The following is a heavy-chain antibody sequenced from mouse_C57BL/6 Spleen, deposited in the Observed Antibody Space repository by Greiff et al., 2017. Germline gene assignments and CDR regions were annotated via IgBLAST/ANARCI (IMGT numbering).Heavy chain of an antibody. D-gene: IGHD4-1*01. V-gene: IGHV1-18*01. CDR1: GYTFTDYN. J-gene: IGHJ1*03. CDR3: ARGDWVWYFDV. Sequence: EVQLQQSGPELVKPGASVKIPCKASGYTFTDYNMDWVKQSHGKSLEWIGDINPNNGGTIYNQKFKGKATLTVDKSSSTAYMELRSLTSEDTAVYYCARGDWVWYFDVWGTGTTVTVSS. CDR2: INPNNGGT.